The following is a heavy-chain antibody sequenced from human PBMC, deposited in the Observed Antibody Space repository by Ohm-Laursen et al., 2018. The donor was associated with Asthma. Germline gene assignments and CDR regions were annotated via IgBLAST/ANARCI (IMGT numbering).Heavy chain of an antibody. CDR1: GLPFSNFW. J-gene: IGHJ6*02. Sequence: SLRLSCTASGLPFSNFWMNWVRQAPGKGLEWVSYISSSSSTIYYADSVKGRFTISRDNAKNSLYLQMNNLRAEDAAIYYCAREWGGMDVWGQGTTVTVSS. CDR3: AREWGGMDV. CDR2: ISSSSSTI. D-gene: IGHD3-16*01. V-gene: IGHV3-48*01.